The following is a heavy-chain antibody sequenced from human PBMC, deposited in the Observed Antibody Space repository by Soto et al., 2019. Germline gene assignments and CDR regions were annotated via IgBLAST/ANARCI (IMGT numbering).Heavy chain of an antibody. D-gene: IGHD3-10*01. CDR1: GGSVSSGSYY. CDR2: IYYSGST. Sequence: PSETLSLTCTVSGGSVSSGSYYWSWIRQPPGKGLEWIGYIYYSGSTNYNPSLKSRVTISVDTSKNQFSLKLSSVTAADTAVYYCARDYYGSGSFSSWGQGTM. J-gene: IGHJ5*02. CDR3: ARDYYGSGSFSS. V-gene: IGHV4-61*01.